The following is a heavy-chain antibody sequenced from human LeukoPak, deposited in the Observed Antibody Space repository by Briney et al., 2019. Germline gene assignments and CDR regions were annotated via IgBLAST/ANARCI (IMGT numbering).Heavy chain of an antibody. CDR3: ARTHYYDSSGTDAFDI. J-gene: IGHJ3*02. V-gene: IGHV4-59*01. D-gene: IGHD3-22*01. CDR1: GGSISSYY. Sequence: SETLSLTCTVSGGSISSYYWSWIRQPPGKGLEWIGYIYYSGSTNYNPSLKSRVTISVDTSKNQFSLKLSSVTAADAAVYYCARTHYYDSSGTDAFDIWGQGTMVTVSS. CDR2: IYYSGST.